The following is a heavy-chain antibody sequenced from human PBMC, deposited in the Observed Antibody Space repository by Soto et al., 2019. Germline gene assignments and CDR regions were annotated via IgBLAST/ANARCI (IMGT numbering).Heavy chain of an antibody. D-gene: IGHD6-13*01. CDR1: GVSISRSNW. J-gene: IGHJ3*02. V-gene: IGHV4-39*01. CDR3: ASPLGLDQQLVHDAFDI. CDR2: IYYSGST. Sequence: SETLSLTCSVSGVSISRSNWWTWVRQAPGKGLEWIGSIYYSGSTYYNPSLKSRVTISVDTSKNQFSLKLSSVTAADTAVYYCASPLGLDQQLVHDAFDIWGQGTMVTVS.